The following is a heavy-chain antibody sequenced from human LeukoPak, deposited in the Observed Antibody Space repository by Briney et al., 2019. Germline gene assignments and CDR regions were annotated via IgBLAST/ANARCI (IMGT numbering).Heavy chain of an antibody. V-gene: IGHV3-15*01. Sequence: PGGSLRLSCAASGLTFSKAWMSWDRQAPGKGLEWVGRIKSKTDGGTTDYAAPVKGRFTISRDDSRNTLSLQMNSLKTEDTAVYYCTTISMIREHEDYWGQGTLVTVSS. CDR2: IKSKTDGGTT. J-gene: IGHJ4*02. CDR1: GLTFSKAW. D-gene: IGHD3-3*02. CDR3: TTISMIREHEDY.